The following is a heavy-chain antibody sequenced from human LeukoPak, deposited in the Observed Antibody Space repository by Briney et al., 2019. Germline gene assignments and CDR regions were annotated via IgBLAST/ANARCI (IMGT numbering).Heavy chain of an antibody. J-gene: IGHJ4*02. CDR2: ISSSSSYI. V-gene: IGHV3-21*01. CDR3: TREKGVDTAMVASLDY. D-gene: IGHD5-18*01. CDR1: GFTSSSYS. Sequence: GGPLRLSCAASGFTSSSYSMNWVRQAPGKGLEWVSSISSSSSYIYYADSVKGRFTISRDNAKNSLYLQMNSLRAEDTAVYYCTREKGVDTAMVASLDYWGQGTLVTVSS.